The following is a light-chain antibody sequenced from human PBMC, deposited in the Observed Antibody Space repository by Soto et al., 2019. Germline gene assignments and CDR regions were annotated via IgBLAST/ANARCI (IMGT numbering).Light chain of an antibody. CDR3: AAWDATLSGEV. V-gene: IGLV1-47*01. J-gene: IGLJ1*01. CDR1: SSNIGTDD. Sequence: QSALTQPPSASGTPGQRVTISCSGSSSNIGTDDVFWYLQFPGTAPKLLIYKNNQRPSGVSDRFSGSKSGTSASLAISGLRSEDEADYYGAAWDATLSGEVFGTGTKVTVL. CDR2: KNN.